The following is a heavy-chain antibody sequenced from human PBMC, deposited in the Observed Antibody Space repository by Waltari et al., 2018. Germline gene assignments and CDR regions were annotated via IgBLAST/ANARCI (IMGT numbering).Heavy chain of an antibody. CDR1: GGSISGYY. D-gene: IGHD2-15*01. V-gene: IGHV4-4*07. J-gene: IGHJ5*02. Sequence: QVQLQESGPGLVKPSETLSLTCTVSGGSISGYYWSWIRQPAGKGLEWIGRIYTSGNTNNNPSLKRRVTMSVDTSKNQFSLRRSSVTAADTAVYYCAREVSCSGGSCYGRGWFDPWGQGTLVTVS. CDR3: AREVSCSGGSCYGRGWFDP. CDR2: IYTSGNT.